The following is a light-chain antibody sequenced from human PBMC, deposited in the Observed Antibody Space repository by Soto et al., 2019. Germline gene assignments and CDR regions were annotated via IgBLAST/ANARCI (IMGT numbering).Light chain of an antibody. CDR3: QQSYSTPYT. Sequence: DIVMTQSPLSLPVTPGEPASISCRSSQSLLHSNGYNYLDWYLQKPGQSPQLLIYLGSNRASGVPDRFCGSGSGTDFTLTISSLQPEDFATYYCQQSYSTPYTFGQGTKVDIK. CDR1: QSLLHSNGYNY. V-gene: IGKV2-28*01. CDR2: LGS. J-gene: IGKJ2*01.